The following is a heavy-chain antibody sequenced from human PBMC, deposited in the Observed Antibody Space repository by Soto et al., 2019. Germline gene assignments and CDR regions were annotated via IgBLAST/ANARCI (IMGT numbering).Heavy chain of an antibody. CDR1: GFTFSSYA. CDR2: ISYDGSSK. Sequence: QVQLVESGGGVVQPGRSLRFSCAASGFTFSSYAMHWVRQAPGKGLEWVAVISYDGSSKFYADSVKGRFTISRDTSKNTLYLQMNSLRAEDTAVYYCAKAGGLLLDYWGQGTLVTVSS. CDR3: AKAGGLLLDY. D-gene: IGHD2-15*01. J-gene: IGHJ4*02. V-gene: IGHV3-30-3*01.